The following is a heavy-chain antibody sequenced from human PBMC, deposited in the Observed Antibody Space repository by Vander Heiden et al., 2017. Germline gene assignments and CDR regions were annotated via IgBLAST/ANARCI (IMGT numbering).Heavy chain of an antibody. Sequence: EVQLVESGGGLVKPGGSLRLSCAASGFTSSSYSMHWVRQAPGKGLEWVSSISSSSSYIYYADSVKGRFTISRDNAKNSLYLQMNSLRAEDTAVYYCAPYGDPNFDYWGQGTLVTVSS. CDR1: GFTSSSYS. V-gene: IGHV3-21*01. D-gene: IGHD4-17*01. J-gene: IGHJ4*02. CDR2: ISSSSSYI. CDR3: APYGDPNFDY.